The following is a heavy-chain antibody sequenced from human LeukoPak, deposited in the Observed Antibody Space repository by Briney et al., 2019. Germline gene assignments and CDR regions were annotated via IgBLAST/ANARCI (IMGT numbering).Heavy chain of an antibody. D-gene: IGHD3-22*01. CDR2: INPNSGGT. CDR1: GYTFTYYS. V-gene: IGHV1-2*06. J-gene: IGHJ4*02. Sequence: ASVKVSCKASGYTFTYYSINWMRQAPGQGLEWMGRINPNSGGTNYAQKFQGRVTMTRDTSISTAYMELSSLRSEDTAVYYCARGEYYYDSSGYYFDYWGQGTLVTVSS. CDR3: ARGEYYYDSSGYYFDY.